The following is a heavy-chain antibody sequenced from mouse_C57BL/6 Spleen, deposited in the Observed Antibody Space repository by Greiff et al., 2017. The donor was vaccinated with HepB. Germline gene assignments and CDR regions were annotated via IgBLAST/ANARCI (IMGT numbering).Heavy chain of an antibody. J-gene: IGHJ2*01. Sequence: VKLMESGPELVKPGASVKISCKASGYAFSSSWMNWVKQRPGKGLEWIGRIYPGDGDTNYNGKFKGKATLTADKSSSTAYMQLSSLTSEDSAVYFCASSVYYGNYVHFDYWGQGTTLTVSS. D-gene: IGHD2-1*01. V-gene: IGHV1-82*01. CDR2: IYPGDGDT. CDR1: GYAFSSSW. CDR3: ASSVYYGNYVHFDY.